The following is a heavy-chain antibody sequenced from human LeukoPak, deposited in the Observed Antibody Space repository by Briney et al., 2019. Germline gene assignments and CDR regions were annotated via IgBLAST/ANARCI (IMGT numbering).Heavy chain of an antibody. D-gene: IGHD6-19*01. Sequence: WETLSLTCTVSGGSISTYYWSWIRQHPGKRLEWIGYIYYSGSPNYNPSLKSRVTISVDTSKNQFSLKLSSVTAADTAVYYCARQGVTVAETFDPWGQGTLVTVSS. J-gene: IGHJ5*02. CDR2: IYYSGSP. CDR1: GGSISTYY. CDR3: ARQGVTVAETFDP. V-gene: IGHV4-59*08.